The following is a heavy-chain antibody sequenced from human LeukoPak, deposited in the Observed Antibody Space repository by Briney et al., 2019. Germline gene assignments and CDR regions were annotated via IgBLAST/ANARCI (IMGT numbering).Heavy chain of an antibody. D-gene: IGHD6-13*01. CDR2: ISGSGGST. J-gene: IGHJ4*02. CDR3: AREGQQLVPDY. V-gene: IGHV3-23*01. CDR1: GFTFSSHA. Sequence: GGSLRLSCAASGFTFSSHAMSWVRQAPGKGLEWVSAISGSGGSTYYADSVKGRFTISRDNSKNRLYLQMNSLRTEDTAVYYCAREGQQLVPDYWGQGTLVTVSS.